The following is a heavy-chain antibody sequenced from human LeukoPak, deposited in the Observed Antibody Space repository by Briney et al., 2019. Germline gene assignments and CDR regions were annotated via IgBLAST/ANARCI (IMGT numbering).Heavy chain of an antibody. CDR1: GFTFSTYT. D-gene: IGHD4-17*01. V-gene: IGHV3-21*01. CDR3: ARRSLGDYPSFDY. Sequence: PGGSLRLSCAASGFTFSTYTMNWVRQAPGQGLEWVSSISSSSSSIYYVDSVKGRFTISRGNAKNSLYLQMNSLRAEDTAVYYCARRSLGDYPSFDYWGQGTLVTVSS. CDR2: ISSSSSSI. J-gene: IGHJ4*02.